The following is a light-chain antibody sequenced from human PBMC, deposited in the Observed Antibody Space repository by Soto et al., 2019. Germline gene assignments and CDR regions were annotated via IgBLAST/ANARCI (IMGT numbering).Light chain of an antibody. Sequence: QSALTQPASVSGSPGQSITISCTGTSSDVGGYNYVSWYQQHPGKAPKLMIYHGSNRPSGVSNRFSGSKSGNTASLTISGLQAEDEADYYCSSYTRSSTLDVVFGGGTKLTVL. CDR1: SSDVGGYNY. CDR3: SSYTRSSTLDVV. CDR2: HGS. V-gene: IGLV2-14*01. J-gene: IGLJ2*01.